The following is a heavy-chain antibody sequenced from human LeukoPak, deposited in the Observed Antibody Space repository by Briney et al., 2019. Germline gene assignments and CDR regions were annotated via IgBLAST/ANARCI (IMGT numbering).Heavy chain of an antibody. J-gene: IGHJ5*02. D-gene: IGHD2-2*01. CDR3: ATICSSSSCGWFGP. V-gene: IGHV3-30*03. CDR2: ISYDGSNK. CDR1: GFTFSSYS. Sequence: GGSLRLSCAASGFTFSSYSMNWVRQAPGKGLEWVAVISYDGSNKYYADSVKGRFTISRDNSKNTLYLQMNSLRAEDTAMYYCATICSSSSCGWFGPWGQGTLVSVSS.